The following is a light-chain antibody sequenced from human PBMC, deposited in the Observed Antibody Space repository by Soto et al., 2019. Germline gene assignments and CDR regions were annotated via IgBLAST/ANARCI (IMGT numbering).Light chain of an antibody. CDR1: QGIRSD. J-gene: IGKJ1*01. CDR2: AAS. Sequence: AIQMTRAPCSMSASLGDRATITCRASQGIRSDLGWYQQKPGKAPKLLIYAASSLQSGVPSRFSGSGSGTEFTLTISCLQSEDFATYYCQQYYSYSRTFGQGTKVDIK. CDR3: QQYYSYSRT. V-gene: IGKV1-6*01.